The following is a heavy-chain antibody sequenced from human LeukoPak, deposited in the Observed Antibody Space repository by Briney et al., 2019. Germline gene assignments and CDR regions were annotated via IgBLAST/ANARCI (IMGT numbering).Heavy chain of an antibody. CDR2: IYYSGST. CDR3: ARGTYCSGGSCYGIYYMDV. D-gene: IGHD2-15*01. J-gene: IGHJ6*03. Sequence: SETLSLTCTVSGGSISSYYWSWIRQPPGKGLEWIGYIYYSGSTNYNPSLKSRVTISVDTSKNQFSLKLSSVIAADTAVYYCARGTYCSGGSCYGIYYMDVWGKGTTATVSS. V-gene: IGHV4-59*01. CDR1: GGSISSYY.